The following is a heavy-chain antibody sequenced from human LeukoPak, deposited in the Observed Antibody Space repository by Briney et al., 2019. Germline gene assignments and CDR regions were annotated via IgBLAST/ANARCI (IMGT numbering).Heavy chain of an antibody. V-gene: IGHV3-30*18. CDR3: AKGHGLRYFDWLSPDS. Sequence: PGTSLRLSCAASGFTLSTYGMHWVRQAPGKGLEWVAVISHDEKNKYYRNSVNGRFTISRDTSKNTLYLQMNSLRAEDTAVYYCAKGHGLRYFDWLSPDSWGQGTLVTVSS. CDR2: ISHDEKNK. CDR1: GFTLSTYG. D-gene: IGHD3-9*01. J-gene: IGHJ4*02.